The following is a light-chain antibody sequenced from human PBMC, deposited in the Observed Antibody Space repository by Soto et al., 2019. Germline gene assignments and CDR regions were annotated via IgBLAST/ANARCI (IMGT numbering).Light chain of an antibody. V-gene: IGLV2-14*01. CDR3: SSKRDSSTLLV. CDR1: SSDVGAYNY. J-gene: IGLJ1*01. CDR2: EVT. Sequence: QSVLTQPASVSGSAGQSITISCTGTSSDVGAYNYVSWYQHHPGKVPKLLIYEVTNRPSGVSDRFSGSKSGNTASLTISGLQAEDEADYYCSSKRDSSTLLVFGTGTKVTVL.